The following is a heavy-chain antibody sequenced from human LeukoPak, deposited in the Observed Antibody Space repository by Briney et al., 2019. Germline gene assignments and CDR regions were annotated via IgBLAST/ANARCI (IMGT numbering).Heavy chain of an antibody. CDR2: ISDIGSI. CDR1: GGSISSSSYY. J-gene: IGHJ4*02. CDR3: AGHHPRNTVDF. V-gene: IGHV4-61*05. Sequence: SETLSLTCTVSGGSISSSSYYWGWIRQPPGKGLEWIAYISDIGSINYNPSLKSRVTISLDTSKNQFSLKLSSVTAADTAVYYCAGHHPRNTVDFWGQGTLVTVSS. D-gene: IGHD2/OR15-2a*01.